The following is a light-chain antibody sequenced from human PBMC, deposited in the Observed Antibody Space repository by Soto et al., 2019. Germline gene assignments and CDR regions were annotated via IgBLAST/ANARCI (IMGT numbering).Light chain of an antibody. CDR2: GAS. Sequence: EIVLTQSPGTLSFSPGERATLSCRASQSVSSSYLDWYQQKPGQAPRLLIYGASNRATGIPDRFSGSGSGTDFTLTISRLEPEDFAVYYCQQYGSSPPYTFGQGTKLEIK. CDR3: QQYGSSPPYT. V-gene: IGKV3-20*01. J-gene: IGKJ2*01. CDR1: QSVSSSY.